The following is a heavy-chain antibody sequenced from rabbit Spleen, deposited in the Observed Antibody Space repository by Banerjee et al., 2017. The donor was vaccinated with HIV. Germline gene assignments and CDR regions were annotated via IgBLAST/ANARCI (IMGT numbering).Heavy chain of an antibody. CDR3: ARGSAAMTMVITGFYLNL. J-gene: IGHJ4*01. CDR2: GYPDGIGST. D-gene: IGHD2-1*01. CDR1: GFSFSTSYY. V-gene: IGHV1S45*01. Sequence: QQQLVESGGGLVKPEGSLTLTCTASGFSFSTSYYICWVRQAPGKGLEWIGCGYPDGIGSTAYASWAKGRFTISKTSSTTVTLQMTSLTAADTATYFCARGSAAMTMVITGFYLNLWGPGTLVTVS.